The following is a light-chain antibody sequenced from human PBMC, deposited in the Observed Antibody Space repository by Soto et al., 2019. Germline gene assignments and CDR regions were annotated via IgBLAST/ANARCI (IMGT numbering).Light chain of an antibody. CDR1: QGIGND. CDR2: SSF. Sequence: DIQMTQSPSSLSASVGDRVTITCRASQGIGNDLGWYQQKPGKAPKRLIYSSFILQSGVPSRFSGSGSGTEFTLTISSLQPEDFATYYCRQHKSYPLTFGQGTRLEIK. J-gene: IGKJ5*01. V-gene: IGKV1-17*01. CDR3: RQHKSYPLT.